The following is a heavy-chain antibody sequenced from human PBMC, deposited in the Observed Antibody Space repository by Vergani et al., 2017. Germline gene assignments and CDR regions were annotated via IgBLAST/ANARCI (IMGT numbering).Heavy chain of an antibody. CDR2: IDGDGSTT. D-gene: IGHD3-22*01. J-gene: IGHJ4*02. Sequence: DVQLVEPGGALLQPGGSLRLSCAASGFTFSDYWMHWVRQAPGKGLEWVSRIDGDGSTTDYADSVKGRFTISRDNVKNTVYLQITRLRVEDTAVYYCAGGYYYTLLGDNWGQGTLVTVSS. CDR1: GFTFSDYW. V-gene: IGHV3-74*01. CDR3: AGGYYYTLLGDN.